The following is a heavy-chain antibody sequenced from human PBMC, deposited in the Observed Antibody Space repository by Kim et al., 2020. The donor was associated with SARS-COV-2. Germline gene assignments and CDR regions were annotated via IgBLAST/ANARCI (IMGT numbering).Heavy chain of an antibody. V-gene: IGHV4-34*01. CDR2: IYHSGST. Sequence: SETLSLTCAVYGGSFRGYYWCWICQPPGTGQERNWEIYHSGSTISNQSLKSRVTISVDTSKNQFSLTLSPVTAADTAVYYCARGPYSNDYDSSGYFGGMSYYFGMDVWGEGTTVTVSS. CDR1: GGSFRGYY. CDR3: ARGPYSNDYDSSGYFGGMSYYFGMDV. D-gene: IGHD3-22*01. J-gene: IGHJ6*04.